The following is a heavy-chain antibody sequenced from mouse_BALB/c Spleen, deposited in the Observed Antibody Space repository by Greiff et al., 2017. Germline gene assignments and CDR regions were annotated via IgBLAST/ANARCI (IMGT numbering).Heavy chain of an antibody. D-gene: IGHD1-1*01. J-gene: IGHJ4*01. Sequence: VQLQQSGAELAKPGASVKMSCKASGYTFTSYWMHWVKQRPGQGLEWIGYINPSTGYTEYNQKFKDKATLTADKSSSTAYMQLSSLTSEDSAVYYCARGGYYGSSPYYAMDYWGQGTSVTVSS. CDR2: INPSTGYT. CDR1: GYTFTSYW. V-gene: IGHV1-7*01. CDR3: ARGGYYGSSPYYAMDY.